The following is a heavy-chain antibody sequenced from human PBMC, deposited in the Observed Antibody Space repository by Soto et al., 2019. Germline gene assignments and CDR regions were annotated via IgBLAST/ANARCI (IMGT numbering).Heavy chain of an antibody. CDR3: AKGDSIFGVVIPNFDD. CDR1: GFTFRNYA. J-gene: IGHJ4*02. CDR2: ISYSGGST. D-gene: IGHD3-3*02. V-gene: IGHV3-23*01. Sequence: PGGYLSLSCAASGFTFRNYAMNWVRQAPGKGLEWVSGISYSGGSTFYADSVEGRFTISRDDSKNTLFLQMNSLRAEDTAVYFCAKGDSIFGVVIPNFDDCGQGTPVTVSS.